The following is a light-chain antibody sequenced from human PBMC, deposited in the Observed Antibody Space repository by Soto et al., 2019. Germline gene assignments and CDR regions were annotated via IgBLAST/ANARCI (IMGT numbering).Light chain of an antibody. Sequence: EIVLTQSPGTLSLSPGEPANLSSRTSQGVSSSYLAWYQQKPGQAPRLLIHSASSRATGIPDRFSGSGSGTDFTLTISRLEPEEFAVYYCQQYSSSPLTFGGGTKVDIK. CDR2: SAS. J-gene: IGKJ4*01. CDR3: QQYSSSPLT. V-gene: IGKV3-20*01. CDR1: QGVSSSY.